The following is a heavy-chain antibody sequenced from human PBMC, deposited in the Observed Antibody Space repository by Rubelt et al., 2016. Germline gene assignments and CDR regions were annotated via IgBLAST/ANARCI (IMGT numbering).Heavy chain of an antibody. D-gene: IGHD3-16*02. CDR3: ARAITFGGVIAN. Sequence: QLQLQESGPGLVKPSETLSLTCTVSGGSISSSSYYWGWIRQPPGKGLESIGSIYYGGSTYYNPALKSRVTISGDTSKNQFSLKLSSVTAADTAVYYCARAITFGGVIANWGQGTLVTVSS. CDR1: GGSISSSSYY. J-gene: IGHJ4*02. CDR2: IYYGGST. V-gene: IGHV4-39*07.